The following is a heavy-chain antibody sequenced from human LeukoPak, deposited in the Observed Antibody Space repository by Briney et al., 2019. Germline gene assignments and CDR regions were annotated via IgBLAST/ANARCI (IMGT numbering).Heavy chain of an antibody. CDR3: ARLEIAYDSSGCGSSGVGDAFDI. J-gene: IGHJ3*02. D-gene: IGHD3-22*01. CDR2: IWYDGSSK. V-gene: IGHV3-33*01. CDR1: GFTFSSYG. Sequence: GGSLRLSCTASGFTFSSYGMHWVRQAPGKGLEWVAVIWYDGSSKYYADSVKGRFTISRDDSKNTLYLQMNSLRAEDTAVYYCARLEIAYDSSGCGSSGVGDAFDIWGQGTMVTVSS.